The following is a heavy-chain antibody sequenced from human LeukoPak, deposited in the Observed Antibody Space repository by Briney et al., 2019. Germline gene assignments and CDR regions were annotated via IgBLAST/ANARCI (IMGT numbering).Heavy chain of an antibody. CDR2: ISSSSSSI. CDR1: GFTFSGYH. V-gene: IGHV3-21*01. D-gene: IGHD6-13*01. CDR3: AREGATAGSGYHFDY. J-gene: IGHJ4*02. Sequence: GGSLRLSCAASGFTFSGYHMNWVRQAPGKGLEWVSSISSSSSSIYYAGSVKGRFTISRDNTQKSLYLQMNSLRAEDTAVYYCAREGATAGSGYHFDYWGQGSLVTVSS.